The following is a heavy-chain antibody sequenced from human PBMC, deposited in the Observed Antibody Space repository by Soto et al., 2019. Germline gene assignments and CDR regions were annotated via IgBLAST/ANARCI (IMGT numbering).Heavy chain of an antibody. Sequence: SETLSLTCTVSGDSISRNSYYWGWVRQPPGKGLEWIGSIYHTGRTNHNPSLKSRVTISLDTSKNQFSLKLSSVTAADTAVYYCARHNYGSGSTYFDYWGQGTLVTVSS. D-gene: IGHD3-10*01. CDR3: ARHNYGSGSTYFDY. CDR1: GDSISRNSYY. J-gene: IGHJ4*02. CDR2: IYHTGRT. V-gene: IGHV4-39*01.